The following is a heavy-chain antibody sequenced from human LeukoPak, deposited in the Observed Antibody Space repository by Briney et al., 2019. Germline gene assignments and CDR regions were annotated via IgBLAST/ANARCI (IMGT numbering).Heavy chain of an antibody. CDR1: GFSFEDYT. CDR2: ISWNAGTT. V-gene: IGHV3-43*01. J-gene: IGHJ2*01. Sequence: PGGSLRVSCAASGFSFEDYTMHWVRQAPGKGLEWVSLISWNAGTTYYADSVKGRFTISRDNSKNSLSLQMNSLRTEDTALYYCAKKYCRGACSGNWYFDLWGRGTLVTVSS. CDR3: AKKYCRGACSGNWYFDL. D-gene: IGHD2-21*02.